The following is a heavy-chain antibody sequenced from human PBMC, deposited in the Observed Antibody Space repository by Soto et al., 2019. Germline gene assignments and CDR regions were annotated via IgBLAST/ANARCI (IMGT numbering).Heavy chain of an antibody. CDR2: ISGSGYNT. CDR3: AKGTKGYCNGDSCYPLDY. Sequence: QSGGSLRLSCAASGFTFSSYAMSWVRQAPGKGLEWVSIISGSGYNTYHADSVQGRFTISRDNSKNTLYLQMNSLRAEDTAVYYCAKGTKGYCNGDSCYPLDYWGQGALVTVSS. J-gene: IGHJ4*02. CDR1: GFTFSSYA. D-gene: IGHD2-15*01. V-gene: IGHV3-23*01.